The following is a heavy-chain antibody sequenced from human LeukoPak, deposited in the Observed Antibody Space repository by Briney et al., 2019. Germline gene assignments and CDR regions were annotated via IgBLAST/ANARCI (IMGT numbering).Heavy chain of an antibody. J-gene: IGHJ1*01. V-gene: IGHV3-30*02. CDR1: GFTFSSYG. Sequence: GGSLRLSCAASGFTFSSYGMHWVRQAPGKGLEWVAFIRYDGSNKYYADSVKSRFTISRDNSKNTLYLQMNSLRAEDTAVYDSAKDVVYYDSRGYYAGGYFQHWGQGTLVTVSS. CDR2: IRYDGSNK. CDR3: AKDVVYYDSRGYYAGGYFQH. D-gene: IGHD3-22*01.